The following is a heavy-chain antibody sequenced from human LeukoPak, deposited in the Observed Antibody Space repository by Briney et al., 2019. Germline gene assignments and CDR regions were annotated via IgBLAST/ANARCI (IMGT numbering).Heavy chain of an antibody. Sequence: PGGALRLSCAASGFTFSDYYMSWIRQAPGKGLGWVSYMRMGSVVTHTADSVRGRFTISRDNAKNSLYLQMNSLRAEDTAVYYCARDASWGSTTFSDYWGQGTLVTVSS. CDR2: MRMGSVVT. J-gene: IGHJ4*02. CDR3: ARDASWGSTTFSDY. V-gene: IGHV3-11*05. D-gene: IGHD2/OR15-2a*01. CDR1: GFTFSDYY.